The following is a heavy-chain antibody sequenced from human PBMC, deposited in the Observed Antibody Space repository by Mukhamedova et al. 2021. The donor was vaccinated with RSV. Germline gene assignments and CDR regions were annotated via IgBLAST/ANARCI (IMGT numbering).Heavy chain of an antibody. CDR2: INPSGGST. J-gene: IGHJ4*02. V-gene: IGHV1-46*01. Sequence: GIINPSGGSTSYAQKFQGRVTMTRDTSTSTVYMELSSLRSEDTAVYYGARDFTMMWGQGTLGTVSS. CDR3: ARDFTMM. D-gene: IGHD3-22*01.